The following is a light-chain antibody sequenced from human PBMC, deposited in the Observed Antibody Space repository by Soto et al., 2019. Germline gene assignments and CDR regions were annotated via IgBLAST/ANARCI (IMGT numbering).Light chain of an antibody. CDR2: KAS. J-gene: IGKJ2*01. Sequence: DIHMTQSPSTLSASAGDRVTITCRASQSISTWLAWYQQKPGKAPKLLIYKASSLETEVPSRFSGSGSGTEFTLTINSLQPDEFASYSCQQYNTYPYTFGQRTQLEIK. CDR1: QSISTW. CDR3: QQYNTYPYT. V-gene: IGKV1-5*03.